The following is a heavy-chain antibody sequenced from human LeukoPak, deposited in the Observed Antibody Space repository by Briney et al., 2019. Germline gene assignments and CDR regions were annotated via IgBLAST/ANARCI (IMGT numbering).Heavy chain of an antibody. Sequence: PGGSLRLSCEAPGFTFSNYAKHWVRQAPGKGLEWVAVISYDGRNKYSADSVKGRFTISRDNSKNTLYLQMNSLRAEDTAVYYCAKGVSSRSYYYYGMDVWGQGTTVTVSS. CDR2: ISYDGRNK. CDR1: GFTFSNYA. CDR3: AKGVSSRSYYYYGMDV. J-gene: IGHJ6*02. V-gene: IGHV3-30*18. D-gene: IGHD2-2*01.